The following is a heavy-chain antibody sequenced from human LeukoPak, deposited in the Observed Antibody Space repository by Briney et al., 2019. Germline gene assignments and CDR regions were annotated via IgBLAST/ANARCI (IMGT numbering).Heavy chain of an antibody. CDR2: INHSGST. D-gene: IGHD1-14*01. Sequence: SETLSLTCAVYGGSFSGDYWSWIRQPPGKGLEWIGEINHSGSTNYNPSLKSRVTISVDTSKNQFSLKLSSVTAADTAVYYCARGPITGGYYYGMDVWGQGTTVTVSS. CDR3: ARGPITGGYYYGMDV. J-gene: IGHJ6*02. V-gene: IGHV4-34*01. CDR1: GGSFSGDY.